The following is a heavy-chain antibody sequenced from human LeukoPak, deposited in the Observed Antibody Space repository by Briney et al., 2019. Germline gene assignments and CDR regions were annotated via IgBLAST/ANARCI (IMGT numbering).Heavy chain of an antibody. J-gene: IGHJ5*02. CDR3: AKDLLA. V-gene: IGHV3-30*02. Sequence: KGLDWVAFIRYDGSTKYYADSVKGRFTISRDTSKNTLYLQMNSLRAEDTAVYYCAKDLLAWGQGTLVTVSS. CDR2: IRYDGSTK.